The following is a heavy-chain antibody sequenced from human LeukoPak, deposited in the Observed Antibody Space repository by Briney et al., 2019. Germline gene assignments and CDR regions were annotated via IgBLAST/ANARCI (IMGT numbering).Heavy chain of an antibody. D-gene: IGHD5-18*01. CDR3: ARRGEAMDPFDY. V-gene: IGHV5-51*01. J-gene: IGHJ4*02. CDR2: IYPGDSDT. Sequence: GESLKIPCKDSGYSFTSYWIGWVRQMPGKGLEWMGIIYPGDSDTRYSPSFQGQVTISADKSTNTAYLQWSSLKASDTAIYYCARRGEAMDPFDYWGQGTLVTVSS. CDR1: GYSFTSYW.